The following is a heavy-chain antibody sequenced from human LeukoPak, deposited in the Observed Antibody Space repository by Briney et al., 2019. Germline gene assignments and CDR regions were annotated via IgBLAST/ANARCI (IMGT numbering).Heavy chain of an antibody. J-gene: IGHJ5*02. V-gene: IGHV3-30-3*01. D-gene: IGHD2-15*01. CDR1: GFTFSSYP. CDR2: ISYDGSSE. Sequence: PGGSLRLSCAASGFTFSSYPMHWVRQAPGKGLEWVAVISYDGSSEYYADSVKGRFTISRDNSKNTLYLQMNSLRAEDTAVYYCARRVPHSDFFDAWGQGTLVTVSS. CDR3: ARRVPHSDFFDA.